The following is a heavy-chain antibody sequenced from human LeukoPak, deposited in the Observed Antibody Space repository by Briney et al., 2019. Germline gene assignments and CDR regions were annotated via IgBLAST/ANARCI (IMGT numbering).Heavy chain of an antibody. J-gene: IGHJ3*02. Sequence: RPGGSLRLSCAASGFTFSSYWMTWVRQAPGKGLEWVANIKQDGSEKYYVDSVKGRFTISRDNAKNSLYLQMNSLRAKDTAVYYCANHCSTTSCYGQAFDIWGQGTMVTVSS. CDR1: GFTFSSYW. CDR2: IKQDGSEK. CDR3: ANHCSTTSCYGQAFDI. V-gene: IGHV3-7*01. D-gene: IGHD2-2*01.